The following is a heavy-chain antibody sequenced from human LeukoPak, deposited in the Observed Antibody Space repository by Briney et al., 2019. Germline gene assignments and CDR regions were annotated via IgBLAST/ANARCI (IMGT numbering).Heavy chain of an antibody. J-gene: IGHJ4*02. CDR3: ARAYYDYVWGSYRVNLFDY. D-gene: IGHD3-16*02. CDR1: GYSISSGYY. V-gene: IGHV4-38-2*02. CDR2: IYHSGST. Sequence: SETLSVTCTVSGYSISSGYYWGWIRQPPGEGLEWIGSIYHSGSTYYNPSLKSRVTISVDTSKNQFSLKLSSVTAADTAVYYCARAYYDYVWGSYRVNLFDYWGQGTLVTVSS.